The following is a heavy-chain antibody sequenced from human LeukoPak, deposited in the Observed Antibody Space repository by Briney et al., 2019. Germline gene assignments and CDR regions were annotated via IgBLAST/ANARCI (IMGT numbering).Heavy chain of an antibody. CDR3: AQDSHFVSGSYKD. Sequence: PSETLSLTCTVSGGSISSYYWSWIRQHPGKGLEWIGYIYYSGSTNYNPSLKSRVTISVDTSKNQFSLKLSSVTAADTAVYFCAQDSHFVSGSYKDWGQGTLVTVSS. CDR2: IYYSGST. CDR1: GGSISSYY. D-gene: IGHD3-10*01. J-gene: IGHJ4*02. V-gene: IGHV4-59*12.